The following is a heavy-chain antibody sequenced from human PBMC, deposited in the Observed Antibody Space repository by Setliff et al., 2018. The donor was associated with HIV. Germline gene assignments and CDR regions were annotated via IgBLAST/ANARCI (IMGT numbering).Heavy chain of an antibody. J-gene: IGHJ4*02. D-gene: IGHD3-3*01. V-gene: IGHV1-18*01. CDR1: GYSFDNYG. CDR2: ISGNNANT. CDR3: AREVGITVFGVVGYFDY. Sequence: ASVKVSCKTSGYSFDNYGLVWVRQAPGQGLEWMGWISGNNANTNYAQKFQGRLAMTTDTSTTTAYMELRRLKSDDTGVYFCAREVGITVFGVVGYFDYWGQGTLVTVSS.